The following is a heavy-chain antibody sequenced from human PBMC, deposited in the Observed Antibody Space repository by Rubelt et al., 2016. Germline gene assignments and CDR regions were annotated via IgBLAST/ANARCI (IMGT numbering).Heavy chain of an antibody. V-gene: IGHV4-59*11. Sequence: QVQLQESGPGLVKPSETLSLTCTVSGGSISGHYWSWTRQPPGKGLEFIGYIYYTGSTNYSPSLKSRVTISVDTSKNQFSLKLTSVTAADTAMYYCARAGDRITGTGLEVKYWGQGTLVTVSS. D-gene: IGHD1-20*01. J-gene: IGHJ4*02. CDR3: ARAGDRITGTGLEVKY. CDR1: GGSISGHY. CDR2: IYYTGST.